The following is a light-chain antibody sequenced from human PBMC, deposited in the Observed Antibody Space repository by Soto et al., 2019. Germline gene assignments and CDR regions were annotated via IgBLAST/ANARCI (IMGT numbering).Light chain of an antibody. V-gene: IGKV1-39*01. Sequence: DIQMTQSPPSLSASVGDRVTITCRASQSISTYLNWYQQKPGKAPKLLIYAASSLQSGVPSRFSGSGSGTDFTLTISSLQPEDFATYFCQQSYTLSPLTFGGGTKVDIK. CDR1: QSISTY. J-gene: IGKJ4*01. CDR3: QQSYTLSPLT. CDR2: AAS.